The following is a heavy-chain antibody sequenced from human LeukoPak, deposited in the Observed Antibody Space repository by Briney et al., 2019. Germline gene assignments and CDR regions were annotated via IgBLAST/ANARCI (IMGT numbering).Heavy chain of an antibody. D-gene: IGHD1-14*01. J-gene: IGHJ4*02. Sequence: GGSLRLSCAASGFTFSSYWMIWVRQAPGKGLEWVANIKEDGSEKYYVDSVRGRFTISRGNAENSLYLQMNSLRAEDTAVYFCARNPRVLDYWGQGTLVTVSS. CDR2: IKEDGSEK. CDR1: GFTFSSYW. V-gene: IGHV3-7*01. CDR3: ARNPRVLDY.